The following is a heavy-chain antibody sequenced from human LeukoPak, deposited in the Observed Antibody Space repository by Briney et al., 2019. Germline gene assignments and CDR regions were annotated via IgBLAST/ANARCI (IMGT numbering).Heavy chain of an antibody. Sequence: PGGSLRLSCTASGFKFDDYGMTWVRQAPGKGLEWVSDINWNGDSRGYAHSVRGRFTISRDNSKSTLSLQMNSLRAEDTAIYYCATYRQVLLPFESWGQGTLVTVSS. CDR3: ATYRQVLLPFES. V-gene: IGHV3-20*04. CDR1: GFKFDDYG. J-gene: IGHJ4*02. D-gene: IGHD2-8*02. CDR2: INWNGDSR.